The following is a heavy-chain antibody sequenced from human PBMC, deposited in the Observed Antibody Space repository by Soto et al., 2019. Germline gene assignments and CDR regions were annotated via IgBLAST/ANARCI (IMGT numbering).Heavy chain of an antibody. D-gene: IGHD3-16*01. V-gene: IGHV4-34*01. CDR2: INHSGST. CDR1: GGCFSGYY. J-gene: IGHJ6*03. Sequence: SETLSLTCAVYGGCFSGYYWSWIRQPPGKGLEWIGEINHSGSTNYNPSLKSRVTISVDTSKNQFSLKLSSVTAADTAMYYCARGGGAYYMDVWGKGPTVTVSS. CDR3: ARGGGAYYMDV.